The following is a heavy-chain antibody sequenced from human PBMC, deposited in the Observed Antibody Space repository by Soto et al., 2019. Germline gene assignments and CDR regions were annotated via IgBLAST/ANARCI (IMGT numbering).Heavy chain of an antibody. CDR3: ARDRGDGYIDY. V-gene: IGHV3-48*01. J-gene: IGHJ4*02. CDR1: GFTFSSYN. CDR2: ITTTGSDM. Sequence: EVQLVESGGGLVQPGGSLRLSCVASGFTFSSYNMDWVRQAPGKGLEWVSFITTTGSDMYYPDSVKGRFTISRDNARNSLYLQVNSVRADDTAMYYCARDRGDGYIDYWGQGTLVTVSS.